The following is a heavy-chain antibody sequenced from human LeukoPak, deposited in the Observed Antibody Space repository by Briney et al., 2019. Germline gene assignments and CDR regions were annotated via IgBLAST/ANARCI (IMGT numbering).Heavy chain of an antibody. CDR1: GFTFSSYE. J-gene: IGHJ4*02. CDR3: ARRAGAYSHPYGY. Sequence: PGGSLRLSCAVSGFTFSSYEMTWVRQAPGKGLEGVSFISSSGDTIYYADSVKGRFTISRDNVKNSLFLQMNSLRAEDTAVYYCARRAGAYSHPYGYWGQGTLVTVSS. CDR2: ISSSGDTI. V-gene: IGHV3-48*03. D-gene: IGHD4/OR15-4a*01.